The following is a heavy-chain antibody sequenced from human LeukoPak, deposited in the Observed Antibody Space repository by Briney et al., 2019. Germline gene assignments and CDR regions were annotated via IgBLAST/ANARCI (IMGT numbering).Heavy chain of an antibody. CDR1: GGTFSSYA. J-gene: IGHJ4*02. Sequence: GASVKVSCKASGGTFSSYAISWVRQAPGQGLEWMGGIIPIFGTANYAQKFQGRVTITADESTSTAYMELSSLRSEDTAVYYCERGSRIQLWLPDYWGQGTLVTVSS. CDR3: ERGSRIQLWLPDY. D-gene: IGHD5-18*01. CDR2: IIPIFGTA. V-gene: IGHV1-69*13.